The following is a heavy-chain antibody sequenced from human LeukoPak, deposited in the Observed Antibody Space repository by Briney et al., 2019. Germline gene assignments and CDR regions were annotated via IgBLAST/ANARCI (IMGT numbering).Heavy chain of an antibody. V-gene: IGHV3-74*01. CDR2: IKSDGSHT. Sequence: PGGSLRLSCAASGFTFRDYWMHWIRQAPGKGLVWVSRIKSDGSHTIYADSVKGRFTISRDNAKNTLYLQMKSLRVEDTALYYCVRDWDHFDFDSWGQGTLVTVSS. CDR1: GFTFRDYW. CDR3: VRDWDHFDFDS. D-gene: IGHD1-26*01. J-gene: IGHJ5*01.